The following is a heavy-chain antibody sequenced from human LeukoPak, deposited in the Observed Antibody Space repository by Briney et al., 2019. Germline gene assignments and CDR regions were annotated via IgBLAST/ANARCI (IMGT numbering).Heavy chain of an antibody. CDR2: IYTSGST. D-gene: IGHD1-1*01. V-gene: IGHV4-4*07. CDR3: AGRSPLINGGDNSADYYYMDV. CDR1: GGSISSYY. Sequence: SETLSPTCTVSGGSISSYYWSWIRQPAGKGLEWIGRIYTSGSTNYDPSLKSRVTMSVDTSKNQFSLKLSSVTAADTAVYYCAGRSPLINGGDNSADYYYMDVWGKGTTVTVSS. J-gene: IGHJ6*03.